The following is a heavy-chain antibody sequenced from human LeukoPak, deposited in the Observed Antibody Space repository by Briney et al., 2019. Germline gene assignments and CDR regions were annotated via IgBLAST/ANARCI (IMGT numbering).Heavy chain of an antibody. J-gene: IGHJ4*02. Sequence: GGSLRLSCAASGFTFSSYAMSWVRQAPGKGLEWVSAISSRGDSTYYADSVKGRFTISRDSSKNTLYLQVNSLRADDTALYYCAHLISGRTDYWGQGTLVTVSS. V-gene: IGHV3-23*01. D-gene: IGHD5-12*01. CDR1: GFTFSSYA. CDR3: AHLISGRTDY. CDR2: ISSRGDST.